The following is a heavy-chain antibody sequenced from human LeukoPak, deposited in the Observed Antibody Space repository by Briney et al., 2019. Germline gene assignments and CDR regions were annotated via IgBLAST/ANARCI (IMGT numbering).Heavy chain of an antibody. CDR2: ISSDSDYI. V-gene: IGHV3-21*01. CDR3: ARDYSRLLDV. J-gene: IGHJ6*02. Sequence: GGSLRLSCAASGVTFSSYSMNWVRQAPGKGLEWVSSISSDSDYIYYADSVRGRFTISRDNAKNSLYLQMNSLRAEDMAVYYWARDYSRLLDVWGQETTVSVSS. CDR1: GVTFSSYS. D-gene: IGHD4-11*01.